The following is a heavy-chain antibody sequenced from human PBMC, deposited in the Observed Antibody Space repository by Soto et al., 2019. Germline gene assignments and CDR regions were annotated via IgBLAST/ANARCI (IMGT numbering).Heavy chain of an antibody. D-gene: IGHD3-22*01. CDR2: ISSSGSTI. J-gene: IGHJ3*02. V-gene: IGHV3-48*03. CDR3: ARGYWYYYDSSGYYYGEASDI. CDR1: VFTFSSYE. Sequence: EVQLVESGGGLVQPGGSLRLSCAASVFTFSSYEMNWVRQAPGKGLEWVSYISSSGSTIYYADSVKGRFTISRDNAKNSLYLQMNSLRAEDTAVYYCARGYWYYYDSSGYYYGEASDIWGQGTMVTVSS.